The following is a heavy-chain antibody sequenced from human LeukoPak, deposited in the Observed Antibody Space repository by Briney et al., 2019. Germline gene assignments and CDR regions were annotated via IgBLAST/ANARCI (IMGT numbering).Heavy chain of an antibody. V-gene: IGHV4-39*07. CDR3: ARGGRSRYSSSWFLPSFDY. D-gene: IGHD6-13*01. J-gene: IGHJ4*02. CDR2: VYYGGNT. CDR1: GGSISSRSYY. Sequence: PSETLSLTCTVSGGSISSRSYYWGCIRQPPGKGLEWIGSVYYGGNTYYNPSLKSRLTISVHTSKNQFSLKLSSVTAADTAVYYCARGGRSRYSSSWFLPSFDYWGQGTLVTVTS.